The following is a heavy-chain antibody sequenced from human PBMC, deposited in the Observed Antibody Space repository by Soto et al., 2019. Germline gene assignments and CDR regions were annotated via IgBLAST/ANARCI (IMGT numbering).Heavy chain of an antibody. CDR3: AIDLAFLTPNAFDI. Sequence: GASVKVSCKASGYTFTSYGISWVRQAPGQGLEWMGWISAYNGNTNYAQKLQGRVTMTTDTSTSTAYMELRSLRSDDTAVYYCAIDLAFLTPNAFDIWGQGTMVTVSS. CDR1: GYTFTSYG. J-gene: IGHJ3*02. CDR2: ISAYNGNT. V-gene: IGHV1-18*01. D-gene: IGHD2-21*01.